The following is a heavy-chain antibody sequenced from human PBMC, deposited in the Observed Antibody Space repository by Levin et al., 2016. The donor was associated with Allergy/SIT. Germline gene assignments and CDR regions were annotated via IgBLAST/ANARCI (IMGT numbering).Heavy chain of an antibody. J-gene: IGHJ4*02. Sequence: SQTLSLTCAISGDSVSGATSAWNWIRQSPSRGLEWLGRTYYRSKWYYDYALSVKSRITINPDTSRNQFSLELRSVTPEDTAVYYCARGLNAMAATRKGFHFDYWGQGTLITVSS. V-gene: IGHV6-1*01. D-gene: IGHD6-19*01. CDR1: GDSVSGATSA. CDR2: TYYRSKWYY. CDR3: ARGLNAMAATRKGFHFDY.